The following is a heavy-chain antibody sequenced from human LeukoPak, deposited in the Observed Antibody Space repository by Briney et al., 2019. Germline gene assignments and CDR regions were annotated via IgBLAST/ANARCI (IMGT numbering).Heavy chain of an antibody. CDR2: INHSGST. Sequence: SETVSLTCAVYGGSFSGYYRSWIRQPPGKGLEWIGEINHSGSTNYNPSLKSRVTISVDTSKNQFSLKLSSVTAADTAVYYCARVGIQLWLTFDYWGQGTLVTVSS. CDR3: ARVGIQLWLTFDY. J-gene: IGHJ4*02. D-gene: IGHD5-18*01. V-gene: IGHV4-34*01. CDR1: GGSFSGYY.